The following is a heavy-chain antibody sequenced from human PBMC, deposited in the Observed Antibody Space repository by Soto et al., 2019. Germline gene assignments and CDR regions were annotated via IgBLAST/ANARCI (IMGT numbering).Heavy chain of an antibody. CDR2: IYHTGHA. J-gene: IGHJ6*02. D-gene: IGHD3-16*01. CDR1: GDSITNNHW. V-gene: IGHV4-4*02. Sequence: TSETLSLTCTVYGDSITNNHWWTWVRQSPGKGPEMIGEIYHTGHANYNPSLNSRVAISVDKSKNQFSLTLKSVTAADTAVYYCASKLGPYYYGLDVWGQGTTVT. CDR3: ASKLGPYYYGLDV.